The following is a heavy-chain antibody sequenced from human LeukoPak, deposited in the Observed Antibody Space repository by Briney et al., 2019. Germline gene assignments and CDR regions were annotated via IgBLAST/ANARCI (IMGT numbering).Heavy chain of an antibody. D-gene: IGHD5-18*01. CDR3: AISPGYSYGYVDY. CDR1: GFTFSSYA. J-gene: IGHJ4*02. V-gene: IGHV3-23*01. CDR2: ISGSGGST. Sequence: GGSLRLSCAASGFTFSSYAMSWVRQAPGKGLEWVSAISGSGGSTYYVDSVKGRFTISRDNSKNTLYLQMNSLRAEDTAVYYCAISPGYSYGYVDYWGQGTLVTVSS.